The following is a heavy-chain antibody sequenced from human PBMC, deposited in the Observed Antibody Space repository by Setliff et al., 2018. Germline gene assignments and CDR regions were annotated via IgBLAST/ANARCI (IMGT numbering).Heavy chain of an antibody. V-gene: IGHV2-70*04. CDR1: GFSLNTSGMR. CDR3: ARISASSTHFDY. J-gene: IGHJ4*02. Sequence: SGPTLVNPTQTLTLTCTFSGFSLNTSGMRVSWIRQPPGKALEWLARIDWDDDKFYSTSLKTRLTISKDTSKKQVVLTMTNMDPVDTATYYCARISASSTHFDYWGPGTLVTVSS. D-gene: IGHD6-13*01. CDR2: IDWDDDK.